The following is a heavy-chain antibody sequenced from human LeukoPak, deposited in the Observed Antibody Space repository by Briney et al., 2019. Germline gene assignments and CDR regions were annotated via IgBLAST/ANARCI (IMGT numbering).Heavy chain of an antibody. CDR1: GGSLTNYY. V-gene: IGHV4-4*09. J-gene: IGHJ4*02. D-gene: IGHD3-16*01. CDR3: ARLNFRGGEALHFDS. CDR2: IHSDGTT. Sequence: SETLSLTCSVSGGSLTNYYWGWIRQPPGKGLEFIGYIHSDGTTNYDSSLQSRVAISLDTSKIQFSRRLYSVTAADTALYFCARLNFRGGEALHFDSWGQGTLVTVSS.